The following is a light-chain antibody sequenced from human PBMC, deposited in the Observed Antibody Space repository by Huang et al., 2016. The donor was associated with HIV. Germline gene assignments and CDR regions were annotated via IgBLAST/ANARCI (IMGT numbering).Light chain of an antibody. CDR1: QNVGNN. J-gene: IGKJ1*01. V-gene: IGKV3D-15*01. CDR2: GPS. CDR3: QQYDDWPWT. Sequence: EIVMTQSPATLSVSLGERTTLSCRASQNVGNNLAWYQQKPGQGPSLLMYGPSTRATGNPARFSGRGSGTEFTLTISSLQSEDLAVYFCQQYDDWPWTFGHGTKVEVK.